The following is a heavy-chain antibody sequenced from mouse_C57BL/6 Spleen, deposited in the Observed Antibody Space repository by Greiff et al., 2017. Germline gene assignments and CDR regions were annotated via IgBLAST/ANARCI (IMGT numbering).Heavy chain of an antibody. J-gene: IGHJ1*03. Sequence: EVQLQQSGPELVKPGASVKISCKASGYTFTDYYMNWVKQSHGKSLEWIGDINPNNGGTSYNQKFKGKATLTVDKSSSTAYMELRSLTSEDSAVYYCARIGYGHLYWYFDVWGTGTTVTVSS. CDR3: ARIGYGHLYWYFDV. V-gene: IGHV1-26*01. D-gene: IGHD2-10*02. CDR1: GYTFTDYY. CDR2: INPNNGGT.